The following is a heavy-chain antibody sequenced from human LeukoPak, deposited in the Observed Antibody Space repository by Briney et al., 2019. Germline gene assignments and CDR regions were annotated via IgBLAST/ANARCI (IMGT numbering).Heavy chain of an antibody. Sequence: QSGGSLRLSCAASGFTFNKYAMNWVRQPPGKVLEWVSSIAGTGGSTYYADSVKGRFTLSRDNSENTLYLQLNSLRAEDSGIYYCAKAFRIVGIGNPDDAFDVWGQGTVVTVS. D-gene: IGHD1-26*01. CDR3: AKAFRIVGIGNPDDAFDV. V-gene: IGHV3-23*01. CDR1: GFTFNKYA. J-gene: IGHJ3*01. CDR2: IAGTGGST.